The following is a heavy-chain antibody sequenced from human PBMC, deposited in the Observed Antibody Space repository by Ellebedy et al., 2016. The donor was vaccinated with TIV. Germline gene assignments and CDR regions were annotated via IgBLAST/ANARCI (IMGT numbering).Heavy chain of an antibody. V-gene: IGHV1-46*01. CDR3: ARGDNYYYDSSGYYYSH. J-gene: IGHJ4*02. D-gene: IGHD3-22*01. Sequence: ALVKVSCKVSGYTFTRYYLYWVRQAPGQGLDWMGIINPTSGDSNYAQKFQGRVTMTRDTSTSTVYMELSSLRSEDTAVYYCARGDNYYYDSSGYYYSHWGQGTLVTVSS. CDR1: GYTFTRYY. CDR2: INPTSGDS.